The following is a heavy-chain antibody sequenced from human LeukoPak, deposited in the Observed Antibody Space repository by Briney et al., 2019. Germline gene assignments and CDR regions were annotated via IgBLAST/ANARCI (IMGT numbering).Heavy chain of an antibody. Sequence: GGSLRLSCAASGFTFSSYSMNWVRQAPGKGLEWVSSSSSSSSYIYYADSVKGRFTISRDNAKNSLYLQMNSLRAEDTAVYYCAREPYYYDSSGYSDYWGQGTLVTVSS. D-gene: IGHD3-22*01. CDR2: SSSSSSYI. V-gene: IGHV3-21*01. CDR3: AREPYYYDSSGYSDY. CDR1: GFTFSSYS. J-gene: IGHJ4*02.